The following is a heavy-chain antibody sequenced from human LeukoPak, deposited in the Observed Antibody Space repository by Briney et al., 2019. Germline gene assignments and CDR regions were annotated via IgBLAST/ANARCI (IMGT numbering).Heavy chain of an antibody. CDR1: GFTFSNYA. J-gene: IGHJ4*02. Sequence: GGSLRLSCAASGFTFSNYAMSWVRQAPGKGLEWVSAITGGGSGIYYADSMKSRFTTSRDNSKNTLYLQINSLRAEDTAVYYCAKWGDYDVLTGYYVSDYWGQGTLVTVSS. D-gene: IGHD3-9*01. CDR2: ITGGGSGI. CDR3: AKWGDYDVLTGYYVSDY. V-gene: IGHV3-23*01.